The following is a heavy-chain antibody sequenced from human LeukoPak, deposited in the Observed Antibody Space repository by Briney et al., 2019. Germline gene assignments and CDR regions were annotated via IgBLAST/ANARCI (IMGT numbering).Heavy chain of an antibody. J-gene: IGHJ4*02. CDR2: IYYSGST. CDR1: GYSISSSSYY. D-gene: IGHD3-22*01. CDR3: ARHYYYDSSGRPGFDY. V-gene: IGHV4-39*01. Sequence: KPPETLSLTCTVSGYSISSSSYYWGWIRQPPGKGLEWIGSIYYSGSTYYNPSLKSRVTISVDTSKNQFSLKLSSVTAADTAVYYCARHYYYDSSGRPGFDYWGQGTLVTVSS.